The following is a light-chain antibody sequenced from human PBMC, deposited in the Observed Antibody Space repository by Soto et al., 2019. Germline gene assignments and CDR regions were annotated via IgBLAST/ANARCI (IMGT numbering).Light chain of an antibody. CDR3: QQYKSYST. Sequence: DIQMTQSPSTLSASVGDRFTITVRASQSISTWLAWYQQKPGKAPKLLIYDASSLESGVPSRFSGSVSGTEFTLTISSLQPDDFATYYCQQYKSYSTFGQGTKVDIK. CDR1: QSISTW. V-gene: IGKV1-5*01. J-gene: IGKJ1*01. CDR2: DAS.